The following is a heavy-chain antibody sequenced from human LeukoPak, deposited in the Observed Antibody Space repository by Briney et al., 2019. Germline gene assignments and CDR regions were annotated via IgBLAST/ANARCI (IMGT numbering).Heavy chain of an antibody. J-gene: IGHJ6*03. CDR2: IYYSGST. V-gene: IGHV4-39*07. CDR1: GGSISSSSYY. Sequence: SETLSLTCTVSGGSISSSSYYWGWIRQPPGKGLEWIGSIYYSGSTYYNPSLKSRVTISVDTSKNQFSLKLSSVTAADTAVYYCAREVRGARYCSSTSCQTAGYYYYYYMDVWGKGTTVTISS. D-gene: IGHD2-2*01. CDR3: AREVRGARYCSSTSCQTAGYYYYYYMDV.